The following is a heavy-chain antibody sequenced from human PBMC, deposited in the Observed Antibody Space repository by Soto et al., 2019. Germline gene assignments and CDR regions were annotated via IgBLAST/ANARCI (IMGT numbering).Heavy chain of an antibody. D-gene: IGHD3-16*01. CDR3: ARDLGGYASH. J-gene: IGHJ4*02. CDR1: GFTFSNYW. Sequence: EVQLVESGGGLVQPGGSLRLSCAASGFTFSNYWMHWVRQAPGKGPVWVSRINTDGSTTNYADSVKGRFTISRDNAKNTLYLHTNSPGAEDTAVYYCARDLGGYASHWGQGTLVTVSS. V-gene: IGHV3-74*01. CDR2: INTDGSTT.